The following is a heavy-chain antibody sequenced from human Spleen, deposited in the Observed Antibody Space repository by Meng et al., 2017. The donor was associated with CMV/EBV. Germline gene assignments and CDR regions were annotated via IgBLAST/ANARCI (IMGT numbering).Heavy chain of an antibody. CDR1: GYSISSGYY. Sequence: GSLRLSCTVAGYSISSGYYWGWIRQPPGKGLEWIGSIYHSGSTYYNPSLKSRVTISVDTSKNQFSLKLRSVTAADTAVYYCARGGMQLWFPYWGQGTLVTVSS. CDR2: IYHSGST. V-gene: IGHV4-38-2*02. D-gene: IGHD5-18*01. CDR3: ARGGMQLWFPY. J-gene: IGHJ4*02.